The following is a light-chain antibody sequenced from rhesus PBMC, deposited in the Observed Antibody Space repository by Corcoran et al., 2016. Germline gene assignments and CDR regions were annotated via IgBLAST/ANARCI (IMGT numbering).Light chain of an antibody. J-gene: IGKJ4*01. CDR1: QGISSY. V-gene: IGKV1-38*01. CDR2: DAS. Sequence: DIQLTQSPSSLSASVGDRVTITCRASQGISSYLAWYQQKPGKAPKLLIYDASNLQSGVPSRFSGSGSGTDFTLTISSLQPEGFAVYYCQQRNSYPLTFGGGSKVEIK. CDR3: QQRNSYPLT.